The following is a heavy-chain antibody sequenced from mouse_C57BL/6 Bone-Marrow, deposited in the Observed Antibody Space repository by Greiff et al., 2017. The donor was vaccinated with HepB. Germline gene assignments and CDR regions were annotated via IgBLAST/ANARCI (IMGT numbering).Heavy chain of an antibody. CDR3: ANHARRGFAY. CDR2: IGGGGST. J-gene: IGHJ3*01. CDR1: GFSLTSYG. Sequence: QVQLQQSGPGLVAPSQSLSITCTVSGFSLTSYGVDWVRPPPGKGLEWLGVIGGGGSTNYNSAPMSRLSISKDNSTSQVFLTMNSLQTDDTAMYYCANHARRGFAYWGQGTLVTVSA. V-gene: IGHV2-9*01. D-gene: IGHD2-12*01.